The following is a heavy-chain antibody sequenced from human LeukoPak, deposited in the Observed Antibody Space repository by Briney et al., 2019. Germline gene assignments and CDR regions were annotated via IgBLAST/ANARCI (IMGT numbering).Heavy chain of an antibody. V-gene: IGHV4-59*01. CDR2: IYYSGST. Sequence: SETLSLTCTGSGGSISSYYWSGLRQPPGKGLEWLGDIYYSGSTNYNPSLKSRVTISVDTSKNQFSLKLSSVTAADTAVYYCARVGWELLAAAFDIWGQGTMVTVSS. CDR3: ARVGWELLAAAFDI. CDR1: GGSISSYY. D-gene: IGHD1-26*01. J-gene: IGHJ3*02.